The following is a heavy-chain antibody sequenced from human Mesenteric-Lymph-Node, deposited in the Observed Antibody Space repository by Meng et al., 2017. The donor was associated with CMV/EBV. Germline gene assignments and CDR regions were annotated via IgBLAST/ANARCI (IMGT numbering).Heavy chain of an antibody. Sequence: ASVKVSCKASGYTFIDNYIHWVRQAPGQGLEWMGWISAYNGNTNYAQKLQGRVTMTTDTSTSTAYMELRSLRSDDTAVYYCARGGRLYCSSTSCYTVAFDIWGQGTMVTVSS. CDR3: ARGGRLYCSSTSCYTVAFDI. D-gene: IGHD2-2*02. J-gene: IGHJ3*02. CDR1: GYTFIDNY. CDR2: ISAYNGNT. V-gene: IGHV1-18*04.